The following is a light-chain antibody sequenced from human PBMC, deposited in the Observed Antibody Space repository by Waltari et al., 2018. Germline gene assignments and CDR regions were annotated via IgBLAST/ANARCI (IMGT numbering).Light chain of an antibody. CDR2: SAS. Sequence: EIALTQTPAALSLSPGERATPSCTASQSVSSYLAWYQQKPGQTPRLLIYSASNRATGIPARFSGSGSGSDFTLTISSLEPEDFAVYYCQQRSNWPRTFGQGTKVEIK. CDR3: QQRSNWPRT. CDR1: QSVSSY. V-gene: IGKV3-11*01. J-gene: IGKJ1*01.